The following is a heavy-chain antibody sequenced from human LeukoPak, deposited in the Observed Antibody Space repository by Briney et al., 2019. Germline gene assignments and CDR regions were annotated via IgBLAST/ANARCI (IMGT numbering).Heavy chain of an antibody. CDR2: LSGSAGGT. Sequence: GGALRLSCGVSGITLSNYGMSWVRQAPGKGLEWVAGLSGSAGGTNYADAVKGRFTISRDNSKNTLFLQMDRLRAEDTAVYFCAKRGVVVRVFLVGFHKEAYYFDSWGQGAQVTVSS. CDR1: GITLSNYG. V-gene: IGHV3-23*01. CDR3: AKRGVVVRVFLVGFHKEAYYFDS. D-gene: IGHD3-16*02. J-gene: IGHJ4*02.